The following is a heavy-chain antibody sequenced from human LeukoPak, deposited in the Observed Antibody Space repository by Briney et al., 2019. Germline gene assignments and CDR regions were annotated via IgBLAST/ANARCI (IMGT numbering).Heavy chain of an antibody. CDR2: IYSTGTT. Sequence: SETLSPTCTVSGGSISSYYWSWIRQPPGKGLEWIGYIYSTGTTDYNPSLKSRVTISVDTSKKQFSLKLYSVTAADTAVYYCARDVGDYSDFWGQGILVTVSS. D-gene: IGHD1-26*01. CDR3: ARDVGDYSDF. V-gene: IGHV4-59*01. J-gene: IGHJ4*02. CDR1: GGSISSYY.